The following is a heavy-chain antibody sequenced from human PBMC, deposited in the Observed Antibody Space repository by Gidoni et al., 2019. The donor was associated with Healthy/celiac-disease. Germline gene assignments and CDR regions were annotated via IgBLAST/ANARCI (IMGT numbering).Heavy chain of an antibody. Sequence: QVQLQQWGAGLLKPSETLSLTCAVHGGSLSGYYWSWIRQPPGKGLEWIGEINHSGSTNYNPSLKSRVTISVDTSKNQFSLKLSSVTAADTAVYYCARVDDDSSGYSLWYWGQGTLVTVSS. V-gene: IGHV4-34*01. CDR1: GGSLSGYY. CDR2: INHSGST. J-gene: IGHJ4*02. D-gene: IGHD3-22*01. CDR3: ARVDDDSSGYSLWY.